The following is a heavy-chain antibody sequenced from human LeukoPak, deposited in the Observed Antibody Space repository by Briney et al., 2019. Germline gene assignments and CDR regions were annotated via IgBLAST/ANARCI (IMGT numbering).Heavy chain of an antibody. D-gene: IGHD6-19*01. V-gene: IGHV3-21*01. CDR1: GFTFSSYS. CDR2: ISGSSSYI. Sequence: GGSLRLSCAASGFTFSSYSMNWVRQAPGKGLEWVSSISGSSSYIYYADSVKGRFTISRDNAKNSLYLQMNSLRAEDTAVYYCARDGGWYFDPWGQGTLVTVSS. J-gene: IGHJ5*02. CDR3: ARDGGWYFDP.